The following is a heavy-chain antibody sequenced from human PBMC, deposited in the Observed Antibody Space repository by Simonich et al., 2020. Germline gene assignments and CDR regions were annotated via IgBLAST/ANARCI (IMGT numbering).Heavy chain of an antibody. CDR1: GFTFSSYS. CDR3: ARDAAGDY. Sequence: EVQLVESGGGLVKPGGSLRLSCAASGFTFSSYSMNWVRQAPGKGQECVPSISSNSSYIYYADSVKGRFTISRDNAKNSLYLQMNSLRAEDTAVYYCARDAAGDYWGQGTLVTVSS. D-gene: IGHD6-13*01. CDR2: ISSNSSYI. V-gene: IGHV3-21*01. J-gene: IGHJ4*02.